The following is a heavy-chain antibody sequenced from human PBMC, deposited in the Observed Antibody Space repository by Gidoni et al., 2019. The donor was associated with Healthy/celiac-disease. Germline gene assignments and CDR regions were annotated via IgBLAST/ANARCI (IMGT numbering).Heavy chain of an antibody. V-gene: IGHV3-74*01. CDR3: ARDGEWEPYDY. D-gene: IGHD1-26*01. J-gene: IGHJ4*02. CDR2: IKSDGSST. CDR1: DFTFSSYW. Sequence: EVQLVESGGVLVQPGGSRRLACAASDFTFSSYWMHCVRQAPGKGLVWVSRIKSDGSSTSYADSVKGRFTISRDNAKNTLYLQMNSLRAEDTAVYYCARDGEWEPYDYWGQGTLVTVSS.